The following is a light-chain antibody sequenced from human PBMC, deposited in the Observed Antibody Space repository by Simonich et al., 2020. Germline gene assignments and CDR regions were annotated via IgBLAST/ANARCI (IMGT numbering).Light chain of an antibody. CDR3: CSYAGSSNAV. V-gene: IGLV2-23*01. CDR1: SSDVGSSKL. CDR2: EGS. Sequence: QSALTQPASVSGSPGQSITISCTGTSSDVGSSKLVSWYQQHPGKAPKLMIYEGSNRPSGVSNRFSGSKSGNTASLTISGLQAEDEADYYCCSYAGSSNAVFGGGTQLTVL. J-gene: IGLJ7*01.